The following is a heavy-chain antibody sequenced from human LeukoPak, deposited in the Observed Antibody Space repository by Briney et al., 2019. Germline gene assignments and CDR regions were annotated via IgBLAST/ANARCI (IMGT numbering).Heavy chain of an antibody. J-gene: IGHJ5*02. CDR3: ARGYLA. D-gene: IGHD1-26*01. CDR2: IYTSGST. V-gene: IGHV4-61*02. Sequence: PSQTLSLTCTVSGGSISSGSYYWSWIRQPAGKGLEWIGRIYTSGSTNYNPSLKSRVTISVDTSKNQFSLKLSSVTAADTAVYYCARGYLAWGQGTLSPSPQ. CDR1: GGSISSGSYY.